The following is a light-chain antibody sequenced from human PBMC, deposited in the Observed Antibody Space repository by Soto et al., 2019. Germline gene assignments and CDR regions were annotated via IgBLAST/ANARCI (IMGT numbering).Light chain of an antibody. CDR1: SSDVGDYNH. J-gene: IGLJ2*01. Sequence: QSALTQPSSVSGSPGQWITISCTGTSSDVGDYNHVSWYQQHPGKAPKLMIHEVSHRPSGVSNRCSGSTSGNTASLTISGLKAEYAADYYCSSYTTSSTLFGGGTKLTVL. CDR3: SSYTTSSTL. CDR2: EVS. V-gene: IGLV2-14*01.